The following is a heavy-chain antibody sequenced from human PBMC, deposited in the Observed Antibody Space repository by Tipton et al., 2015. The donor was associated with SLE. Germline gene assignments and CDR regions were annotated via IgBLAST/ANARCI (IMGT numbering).Heavy chain of an antibody. J-gene: IGHJ3*01. D-gene: IGHD2-21*02. V-gene: IGHV3-21*01. CDR3: ARDDSYFAFAL. CDR2: LSSSGSYI. CDR1: GFTFSTYS. Sequence: SLRLSCAASGFTFSTYSMNWVRQAPGKGLEWVSSLSSSGSYIYYAESLKGRFTISRDNAKNSLYLQMNSLRAEDTAVYYCARDDSYFAFALLGHGTMLTVSS.